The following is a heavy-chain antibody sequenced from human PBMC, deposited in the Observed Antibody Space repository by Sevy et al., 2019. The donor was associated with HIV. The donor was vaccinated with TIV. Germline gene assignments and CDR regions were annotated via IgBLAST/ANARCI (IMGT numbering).Heavy chain of an antibody. CDR3: ATTREYYSDSSGYFDY. CDR2: FDPEDGET. CDR1: GYTLSDLS. V-gene: IGHV1-24*01. Sequence: ASVKVSCKLSGYTLSDLSMHWVRQAPGKGLEWLGSFDPEDGETIYAQKFQGRITMTEDTSTDTAYMELSSPGSEDTAVCYCATTREYYSDSSGYFDYWGQGTLVTVSS. D-gene: IGHD3-22*01. J-gene: IGHJ4*02.